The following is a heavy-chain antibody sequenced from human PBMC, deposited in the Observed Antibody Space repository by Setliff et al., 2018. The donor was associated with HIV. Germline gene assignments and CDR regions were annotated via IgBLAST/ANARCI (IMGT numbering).Heavy chain of an antibody. J-gene: IGHJ5*02. Sequence: PSETLSLTCAVYGGSFSDYYWSWIRRPPGKGLEWIGEINHSGSTNYNPSLKSRVTVSLDTSKSQFSLKVNSVTAADTAVYYCARIGSGWYKYNWFDPWGQGTLVTVSS. CDR2: INHSGST. D-gene: IGHD6-19*01. CDR3: ARIGSGWYKYNWFDP. V-gene: IGHV4-34*01. CDR1: GGSFSDYY.